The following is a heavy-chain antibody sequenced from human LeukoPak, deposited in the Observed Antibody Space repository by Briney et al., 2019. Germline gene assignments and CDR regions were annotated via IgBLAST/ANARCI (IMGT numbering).Heavy chain of an antibody. CDR3: ARSGGYDYVWGSYRYDY. CDR1: GGSISSGGYY. Sequence: SETLSLTCTVSGGSISSGGYYWSWIRQHPGKGLEWIGYIYYSGSTYYNPSLKSRVTISVDTSKNQFSLKLSSVTAADTAVYYCARSGGYDYVWGSYRYDYWGQGTLVTVSS. V-gene: IGHV4-31*03. CDR2: IYYSGST. D-gene: IGHD3-16*02. J-gene: IGHJ4*02.